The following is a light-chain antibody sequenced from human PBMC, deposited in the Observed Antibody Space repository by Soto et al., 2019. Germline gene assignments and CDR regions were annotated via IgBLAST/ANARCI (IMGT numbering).Light chain of an antibody. CDR2: EVN. J-gene: IGLJ1*01. V-gene: IGLV2-8*01. CDR3: SSYGGYNNVV. Sequence: QSVLTQPPSASGSPGQSVTISCTGTSSDVGGYNYVSRFQQHPGKAPKLIIHEVNQRPSGVPDRFSGSKSGNTASLTVSGLQAEDEGTYYCSSYGGYNNVVFGTGTKLTVL. CDR1: SSDVGGYNY.